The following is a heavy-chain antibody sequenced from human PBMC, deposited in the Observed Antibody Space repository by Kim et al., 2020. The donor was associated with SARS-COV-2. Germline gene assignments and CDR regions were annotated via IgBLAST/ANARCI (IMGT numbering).Heavy chain of an antibody. J-gene: IGHJ4*02. CDR1: GGSISSGGYY. Sequence: SETLSLTCSVSGGSISSGGYYWNWIRQHPVKGLEWIGYIYYSGSTYYNPSLKTQISISEDTSKNQFSLKLTSVTAADTAVYFCARGRDDYLDYWGQGTL. CDR3: ARGRDDYLDY. V-gene: IGHV4-31*01. CDR2: IYYSGST.